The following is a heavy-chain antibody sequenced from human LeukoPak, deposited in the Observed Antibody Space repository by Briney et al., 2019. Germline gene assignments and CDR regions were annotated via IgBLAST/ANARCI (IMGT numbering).Heavy chain of an antibody. D-gene: IGHD6-19*01. V-gene: IGHV1-8*02. Sequence: ASVKVPCKASGYTFTSYDINWVRQATGQGLEWMGWMNPNSGNTSYAQKFQGRVTMTRDTSTSTVYMELSSLRSEDTAVYYCARVSLNSSGRPAPFDYWGQGTLVTVSS. CDR2: MNPNSGNT. CDR1: GYTFTSYD. CDR3: ARVSLNSSGRPAPFDY. J-gene: IGHJ4*02.